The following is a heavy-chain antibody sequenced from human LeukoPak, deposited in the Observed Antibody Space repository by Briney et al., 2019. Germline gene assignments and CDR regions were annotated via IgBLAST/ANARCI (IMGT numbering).Heavy chain of an antibody. J-gene: IGHJ4*02. V-gene: IGHV4-59*01. D-gene: IGHD5-12*01. CDR1: GAXISSYY. CDR3: ARGVAGYGPYDY. CDR2: MYYSGST. Sequence: SETLSLTCTVSGAXISSYYWSWIRQPPGKGLEWIGYMYYSGSTNYNPSLKSRVTISLDTPKNQFSLRLNSVTAADTAVYYCARGVAGYGPYDYWGQGTLVTVSS.